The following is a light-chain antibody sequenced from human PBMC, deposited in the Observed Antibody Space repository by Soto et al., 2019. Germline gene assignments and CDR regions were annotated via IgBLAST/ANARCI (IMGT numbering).Light chain of an antibody. Sequence: IQLTQSPSSLSASVGDRVTITCRASQDISSYLGWYQQKPGKAPKLLIYAASTLQSGVPSRFSGSGSGTDFTLTINSLQPEDFATYFCQQLNNYPSTFGGGPKVEIK. CDR2: AAS. CDR3: QQLNNYPST. CDR1: QDISSY. J-gene: IGKJ4*01. V-gene: IGKV1-9*01.